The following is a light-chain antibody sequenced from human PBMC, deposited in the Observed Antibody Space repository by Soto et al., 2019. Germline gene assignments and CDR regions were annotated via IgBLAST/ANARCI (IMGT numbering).Light chain of an antibody. J-gene: IGLJ2*01. V-gene: IGLV2-14*03. CDR2: DVS. Sequence: QSVLTQTASVSGSPGQPITISCTGTSSDVGGYNYVSWYQQHPGKAPKLMIYDVSSRPSGVSHRFSGSKSGDTASLTISGLQAEDEADYYCSSYTRSNTVVFGGGTKVTVL. CDR3: SSYTRSNTVV. CDR1: SSDVGGYNY.